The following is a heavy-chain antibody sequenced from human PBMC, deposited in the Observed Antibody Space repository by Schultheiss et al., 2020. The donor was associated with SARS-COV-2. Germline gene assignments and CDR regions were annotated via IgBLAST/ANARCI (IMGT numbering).Heavy chain of an antibody. CDR1: GGSFNGYY. CDR2: IYYSGST. Sequence: SETLSLTCAVYGGSFNGYYWSWIRQPPGKGLEWIGSIYYSGSTYYNPSLKSRVTISVDTSKNQFSLKLSSVTAADTAVYYCARVDYGGTIDYWGQGTLVTVSS. D-gene: IGHD4-23*01. CDR3: ARVDYGGTIDY. J-gene: IGHJ4*02. V-gene: IGHV4-34*01.